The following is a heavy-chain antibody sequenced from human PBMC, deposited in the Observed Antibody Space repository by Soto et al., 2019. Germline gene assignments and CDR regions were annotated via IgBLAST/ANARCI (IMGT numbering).Heavy chain of an antibody. CDR2: IYYGGST. V-gene: IGHV4-31*03. CDR1: GGSISSGGYY. Sequence: SETLSLTCTVSGGSISSGGYYWSWIRQHPGKGLEWIGYIYYGGSTYYNPSLKSRATISGDTSKNQFSLKLSSVTAADTAVYYCARGQVLVRGYYYYGMDVWGQGTTVTVSS. D-gene: IGHD6-6*01. J-gene: IGHJ6*02. CDR3: ARGQVLVRGYYYYGMDV.